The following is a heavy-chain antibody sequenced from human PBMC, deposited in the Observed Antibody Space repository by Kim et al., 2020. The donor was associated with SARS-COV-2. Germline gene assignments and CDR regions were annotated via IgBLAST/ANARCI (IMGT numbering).Heavy chain of an antibody. CDR3: AKVAIDYYDSSGFDY. D-gene: IGHD3-22*01. CDR2: VSGGGGST. Sequence: GGSLRLSCAVSGFTFANYAMSWVRQAPGKGLEWVSSVSGGGGSTYYADSVRGRFTISRDNDKNTLYLQMNSLRAEDTAVYYCAKVAIDYYDSSGFDYWG. J-gene: IGHJ4*01. V-gene: IGHV3-23*01. CDR1: GFTFANYA.